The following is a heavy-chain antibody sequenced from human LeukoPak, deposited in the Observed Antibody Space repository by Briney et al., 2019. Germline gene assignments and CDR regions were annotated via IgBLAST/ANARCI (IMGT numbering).Heavy chain of an antibody. CDR1: GFTFSSYA. V-gene: IGHV3-23*01. CDR3: AKDILESPXLWXGELLFGSWDY. D-gene: IGHD3-10*01. CDR2: ISGSGGST. J-gene: IGHJ4*02. Sequence: PGGSLRLSCAASGFTFSSYAMSWVRQAPGKGLEWVSAISGSGGSTYYADSVKGRFTISRDNSKNTLYLQMNSLRAEDTAVYYCAKDILESPXLWXGELLFGSWDYWGQGTLVTVSS.